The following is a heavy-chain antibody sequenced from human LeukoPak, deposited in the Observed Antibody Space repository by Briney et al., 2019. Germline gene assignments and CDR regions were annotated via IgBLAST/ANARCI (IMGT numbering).Heavy chain of an antibody. CDR2: LYHSGST. CDR1: GYSISSGYY. V-gene: IGHV4-38-2*01. D-gene: IGHD3-3*01. J-gene: IGHJ4*02. Sequence: SETLSLTCAVSGYSISSGYYWGWIRPPPGKGLEWIGRLYHSGSTYYTPSRKSRVPTSVDTSKNQFSLELSSVTAADTAVYYCGRQYFWSGYWAYWGQGTLVTVSS. CDR3: GRQYFWSGYWAY.